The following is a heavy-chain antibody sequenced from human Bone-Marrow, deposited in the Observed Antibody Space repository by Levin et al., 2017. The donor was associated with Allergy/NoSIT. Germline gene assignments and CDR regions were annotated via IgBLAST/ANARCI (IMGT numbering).Heavy chain of an antibody. Sequence: SQTLSLTCGVSGYSISSGYCWGWIRQPPGKGLEWIGSIYHSGSTYYNPSLKSRVTISVDPTKKQFSLKLNYLTAADTAVYFCARGGEVHSQYYFDYWGQGTRVTVSS. V-gene: IGHV4-38-2*01. D-gene: IGHD2-15*01. CDR2: IYHSGST. CDR1: GYSISSGYC. CDR3: ARGGEVHSQYYFDY. J-gene: IGHJ4*02.